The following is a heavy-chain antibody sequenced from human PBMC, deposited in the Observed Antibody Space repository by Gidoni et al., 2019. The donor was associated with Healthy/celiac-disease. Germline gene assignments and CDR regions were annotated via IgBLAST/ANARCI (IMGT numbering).Heavy chain of an antibody. D-gene: IGHD6-19*01. CDR2: IYHSGST. CDR3: GRGIAVAVIDY. V-gene: IGHV4-38-2*01. CDR1: GYSISSGYY. Sequence: QVQLQESGPGLVKPSETLSLTCAVSGYSISSGYYWGWIRQPPGKGLEWIGSIYHSGSTYYNPSLKSRVTISVDTSKNQFPLKLSSVTAADTAVYYCGRGIAVAVIDYWGQGTLVTVSS. J-gene: IGHJ4*02.